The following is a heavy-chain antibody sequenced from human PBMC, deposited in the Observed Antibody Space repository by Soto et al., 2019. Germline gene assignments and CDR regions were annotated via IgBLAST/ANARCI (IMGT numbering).Heavy chain of an antibody. CDR2: IYHSGST. CDR3: AREGYCSGGSCDYYYYYMDV. J-gene: IGHJ6*03. V-gene: IGHV4-4*02. D-gene: IGHD2-15*01. CDR1: SGSISSSNW. Sequence: SETLSLTCAVSSGSISSSNWWSWVRQPPGKGLEWIGEIYHSGSTNYNPSLKSRVTISVDKSKNQFSLKLSSVTAADTAVYYCAREGYCSGGSCDYYYYYMDVWGKGTTVTVSS.